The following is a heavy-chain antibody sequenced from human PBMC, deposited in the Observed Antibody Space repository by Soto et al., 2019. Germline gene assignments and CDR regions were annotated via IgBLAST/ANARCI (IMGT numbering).Heavy chain of an antibody. V-gene: IGHV4-4*02. Sequence: SETLSLTCAVPGGSISSSNWWSWVRQPPGKGLEWIGEIYHSGSTNYNPSLKSRVTISVDKSKNQFSLKLSSVTAADTAVYYCARAHEGTTAKTWDYYYGMDFWGQGTTVTLYS. CDR2: IYHSGST. CDR1: GGSISSSNW. CDR3: ARAHEGTTAKTWDYYYGMDF. D-gene: IGHD1-1*01. J-gene: IGHJ6*02.